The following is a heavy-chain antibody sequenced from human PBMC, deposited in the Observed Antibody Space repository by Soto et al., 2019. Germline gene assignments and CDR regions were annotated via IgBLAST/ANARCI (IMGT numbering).Heavy chain of an antibody. J-gene: IGHJ4*02. V-gene: IGHV1-2*02. Sequence: ASVKVSCKPSGYTFTANYIHWVRQAPGQGLEWMGWMATRTGDTRFAQKFQGRVTMTRDTSIGTAYMELTALTLDDTAVYYCARGSGSSCFDYWGQGTQVTVSS. CDR1: GYTFTANY. CDR3: ARGSGSSCFDY. D-gene: IGHD6-25*01. CDR2: MATRTGDT.